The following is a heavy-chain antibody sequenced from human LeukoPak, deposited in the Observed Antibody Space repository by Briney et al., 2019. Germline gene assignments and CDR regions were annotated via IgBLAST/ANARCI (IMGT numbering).Heavy chain of an antibody. CDR1: GYTFTGYY. D-gene: IGHD3-10*01. CDR2: ISAYNGNT. J-gene: IGHJ4*02. CDR3: ARDTGITMVRGVIRPYDY. V-gene: IGHV1-18*04. Sequence: GASVKVSCKASGYTFTGYYMHWVRQAPGQRLEWMGWISAYNGNTNYAQKLQGRVTMTTDTSTSTAYMELRSLRSDDTAVYYCARDTGITMVRGVIRPYDYWGQGTLVTVSS.